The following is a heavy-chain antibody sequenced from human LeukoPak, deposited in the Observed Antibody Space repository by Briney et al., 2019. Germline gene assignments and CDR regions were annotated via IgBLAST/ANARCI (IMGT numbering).Heavy chain of an antibody. D-gene: IGHD3-9*01. J-gene: IGHJ5*02. CDR1: GFTFSGSA. CDR2: IRSKANSYAT. CDR3: TRPVLRYFDWLLTDDDHWFDP. Sequence: TGGSLRLSCAASGFTFSGSAMHWVRQASGKGLEWVGRIRSKANSYATAYAASVKGRFTISRDDSKNTAYLQMNSLKTEDTAVYYCTRPVLRYFDWLLTDDDHWFDPWGQGTLVTVSS. V-gene: IGHV3-73*01.